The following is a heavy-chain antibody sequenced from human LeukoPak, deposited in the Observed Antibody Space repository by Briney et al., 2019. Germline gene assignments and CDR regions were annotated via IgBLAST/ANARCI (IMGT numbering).Heavy chain of an antibody. CDR3: ARRRPSSSIDY. D-gene: IGHD6-13*01. Sequence: EASQTLSLTCTVSGGSISSSSYYWGWIRQPPGKGLEWIGSIYYSGSTYYNPSLKSRVTISVDTSKNQFSLKLSSVTAADTAVYYCARRRPSSSIDYWGQGTLVTVSS. J-gene: IGHJ4*02. CDR2: IYYSGST. CDR1: GGSISSSSYY. V-gene: IGHV4-39*01.